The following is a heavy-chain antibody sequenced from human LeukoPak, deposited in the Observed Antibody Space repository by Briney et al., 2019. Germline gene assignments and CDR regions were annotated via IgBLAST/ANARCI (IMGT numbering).Heavy chain of an antibody. D-gene: IGHD3-22*01. J-gene: IGHJ4*02. CDR2: IGTAGDT. CDR3: ARVSYYDSSGYFDY. V-gene: IGHV3-13*01. CDR1: GLTFSSHW. Sequence: GGSLRLSCAASGLTFSSHWMHWVRQAPGKGLEWVSAIGTAGDTYYPGSVKGRFTISRENAKNSLYLQMNSLRAEDTAVYYCARVSYYDSSGYFDYWGQGTLVTVSS.